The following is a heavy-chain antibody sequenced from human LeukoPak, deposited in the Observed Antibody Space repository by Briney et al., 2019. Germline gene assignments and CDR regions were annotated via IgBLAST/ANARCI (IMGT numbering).Heavy chain of an antibody. CDR2: IYPGDSDT. V-gene: IGHV5-51*01. CDR3: ARSVPKVVPAATPKAIAFDI. CDR1: GYSFSSFW. D-gene: IGHD2-2*01. Sequence: GESLKISCEGSGYSFSSFWIGWVRQMSGKGLEWMGIIYPGDSDTRYSPSFQGQVTISADKSISTAYLQWSSLKASDTAMYYCARSVPKVVPAATPKAIAFDIWGQGTMVTVSS. J-gene: IGHJ3*02.